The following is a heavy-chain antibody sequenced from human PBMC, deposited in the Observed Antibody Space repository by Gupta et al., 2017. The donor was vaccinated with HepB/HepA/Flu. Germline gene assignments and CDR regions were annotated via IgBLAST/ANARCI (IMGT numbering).Heavy chain of an antibody. V-gene: IGHV4-34*01. CDR3: ARDSSGYGQRWFDP. Sequence: QVQLQQWGAGLLKPSETLSLTCAVYGGSFSGYYWSWIRQPPGKGLEWIGEINHSGRTNYNPSLKSRVTISVDTSKNQFSLKLSSVTAADTAVYYCARDSSGYGQRWFDPWGQGTLVTVSS. D-gene: IGHD6-13*01. CDR1: GGSFSGYY. CDR2: INHSGRT. J-gene: IGHJ5*02.